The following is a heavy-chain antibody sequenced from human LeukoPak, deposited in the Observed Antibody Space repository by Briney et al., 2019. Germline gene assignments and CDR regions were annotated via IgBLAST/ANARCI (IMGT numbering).Heavy chain of an antibody. D-gene: IGHD3-22*01. Sequence: ASVKVSCKASGYTFSSSDISWVRQAPGQGLEWMGWISAYNGNTSYAQKVQGRVTMTTDTSTSTAYMEVRSLRSDDTAVYYCARHVTYYSDSSGHDLADYWGQGTLVTVSS. CDR1: GYTFSSSD. J-gene: IGHJ4*02. V-gene: IGHV1-18*01. CDR2: ISAYNGNT. CDR3: ARHVTYYSDSSGHDLADY.